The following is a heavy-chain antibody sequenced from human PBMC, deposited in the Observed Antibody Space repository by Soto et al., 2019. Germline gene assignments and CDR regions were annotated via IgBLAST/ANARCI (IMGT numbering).Heavy chain of an antibody. D-gene: IGHD5-18*01. Sequence: GGSLRLSCAASGFTFSNYWMHCVRQAPGKGLVWVSRINSDGSSTNYADSVKGRFTISRDNAKKTLYLQMNSLRAEDTAVYYCTREDGYSYGFEKMIDYWGQGTLVTVSS. CDR2: INSDGSST. CDR3: TREDGYSYGFEKMIDY. J-gene: IGHJ4*02. CDR1: GFTFSNYW. V-gene: IGHV3-74*01.